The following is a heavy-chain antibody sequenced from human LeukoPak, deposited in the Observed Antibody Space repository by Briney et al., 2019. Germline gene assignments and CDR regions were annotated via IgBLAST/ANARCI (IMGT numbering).Heavy chain of an antibody. D-gene: IGHD3-10*01. CDR2: IFTSGIA. J-gene: IGHJ6*03. V-gene: IGHV4-4*07. CDR3: AREISGTYYNPLGYMDV. Sequence: SETLSLTCTVSGGSIGIYYWNWIRQPAGKGLEWIGGIFTSGIANYTPSLKSRVTMSVDTSKNQFSLNLSSVTAADTAVYYCAREISGTYYNPLGYMDVWGKGTTVTVSS. CDR1: GGSIGIYY.